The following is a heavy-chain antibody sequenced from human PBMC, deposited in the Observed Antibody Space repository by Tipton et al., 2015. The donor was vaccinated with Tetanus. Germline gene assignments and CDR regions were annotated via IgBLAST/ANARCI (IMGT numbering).Heavy chain of an antibody. V-gene: IGHV4-39*07. CDR3: AREVPAAGHFDS. Sequence: LSCTVSGGSISGSSYYWGWIRQPPGKGLEWIGSIYYSGSSYYNPTLKSRVTISVDTSKNQFSLKLDSVTAADTAIYYCAREVPAAGHFDSWGQGTLVTVSS. CDR2: IYYSGSS. D-gene: IGHD2-2*01. CDR1: GGSISGSSYY. J-gene: IGHJ4*02.